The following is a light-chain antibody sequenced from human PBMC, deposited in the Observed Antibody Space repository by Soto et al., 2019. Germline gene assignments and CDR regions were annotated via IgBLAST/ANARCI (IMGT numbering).Light chain of an antibody. Sequence: IQLTQSPSPLSGCLEDRVNITCRASQTISSWLAWYQQKPGKVPQLLIYEASILQSGVPSRFSGSGSGTDFTLTISSLQAEDFATYYCQQTRSYPSTFGGGTKVDIK. CDR2: EAS. CDR1: QTISSW. V-gene: IGKV1-5*01. CDR3: QQTRSYPST. J-gene: IGKJ4*01.